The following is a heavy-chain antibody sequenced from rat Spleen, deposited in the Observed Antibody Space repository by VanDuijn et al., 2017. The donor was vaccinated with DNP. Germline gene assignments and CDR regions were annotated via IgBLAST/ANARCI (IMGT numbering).Heavy chain of an antibody. CDR1: GLTFSDHN. J-gene: IGHJ2*01. D-gene: IGHD1-4*01. Sequence: EVQLVESGGGLVQPGRSLKLSCAVSGLTFSDHNMAWVRQAPKKGLEWVATISSDGSDTYYRDSVKGRFTISRDNAKSTLYLQMDSLRSEDTATYYCAGRPPPTRGPFDYWGQGVTVTVSS. CDR2: ISSDGSDT. V-gene: IGHV5-7*01. CDR3: AGRPPPTRGPFDY.